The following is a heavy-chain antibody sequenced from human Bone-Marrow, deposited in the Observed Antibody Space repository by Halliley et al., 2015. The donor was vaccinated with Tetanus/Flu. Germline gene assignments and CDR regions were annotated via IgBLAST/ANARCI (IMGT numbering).Heavy chain of an antibody. CDR2: MSYSGGT. J-gene: IGHJ4*02. CDR3: ARSIAFYFDH. Sequence: EWIGSMSYSGGTNYNPPLKSRITMSIDTSKTQLSLKLSFVTAADTAIYYCARSIAFYFDHWGQGTLVTASS. D-gene: IGHD2-15*01. V-gene: IGHV4-59*01.